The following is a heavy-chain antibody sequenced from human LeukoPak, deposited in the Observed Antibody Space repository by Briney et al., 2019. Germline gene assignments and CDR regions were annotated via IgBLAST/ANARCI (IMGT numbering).Heavy chain of an antibody. V-gene: IGHV3-21*01. CDR1: GFTFSSYS. J-gene: IGHJ5*02. CDR2: ISSSSSYI. Sequence: GGSLRLSCAASGFTFSSYSMNWVRQAPGKGLEWVSSISSSSSYIYYADSVKGRFTISGDNAKNSLYLQMNSLRAEDTAVYYCARTRIVGATLDPWGQGTLVTVSS. D-gene: IGHD1-26*01. CDR3: ARTRIVGATLDP.